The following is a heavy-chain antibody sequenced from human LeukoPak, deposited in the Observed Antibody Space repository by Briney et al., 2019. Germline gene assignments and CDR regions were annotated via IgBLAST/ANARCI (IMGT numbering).Heavy chain of an antibody. CDR1: GFTFSNFW. CDR3: ARGGGSWGFDF. CDR2: ISSSGSTI. Sequence: GGSLRLSCAASGFTFSNFWMHWVRQAPGKGLEWVSYISSSGSTIYYADSVKGRFTISRDNAKKSLYLQTNSLRAGDTAVYYCARGGGSWGFDFWGQGTLVTVSS. J-gene: IGHJ4*02. V-gene: IGHV3-48*04. D-gene: IGHD3-16*01.